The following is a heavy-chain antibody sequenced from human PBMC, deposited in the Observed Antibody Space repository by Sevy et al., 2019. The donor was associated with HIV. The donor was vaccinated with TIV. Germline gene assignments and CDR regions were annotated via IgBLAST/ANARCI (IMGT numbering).Heavy chain of an antibody. V-gene: IGHV3-30*04. J-gene: IGHJ4*02. CDR2: ISHDERYK. D-gene: IGHD2-21*02. Sequence: GGSLRLSCAASGFTFSNYDMHWVRQAPGKGLDWVAVISHDERYKNYAESVKVRFTISRDNFKNTLFLQMDSLRPEDTAVYFCASVVSCGGDCYYLDSWGQGALVTVSS. CDR1: GFTFSNYD. CDR3: ASVVSCGGDCYYLDS.